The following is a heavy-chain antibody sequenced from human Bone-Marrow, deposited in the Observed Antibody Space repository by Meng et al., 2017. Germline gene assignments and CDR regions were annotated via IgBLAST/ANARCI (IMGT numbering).Heavy chain of an antibody. V-gene: IGHV4-31*03. Sequence: QVQLRESGPGLVKPPQTLSLTCTVSGGSISSGNHYWSWIRQHPGKGLEYIGYIYYSGSTYYNPSLKSRVIISVDTSKNQFSLRLNSVTAADTAVYYCASLYGDSSVWYLDLWGRGTLVTVSS. J-gene: IGHJ2*01. D-gene: IGHD4-17*01. CDR3: ASLYGDSSVWYLDL. CDR2: IYYSGST. CDR1: GGSISSGNHY.